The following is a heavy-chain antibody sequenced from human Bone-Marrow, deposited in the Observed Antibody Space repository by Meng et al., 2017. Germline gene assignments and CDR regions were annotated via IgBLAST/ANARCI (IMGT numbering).Heavy chain of an antibody. D-gene: IGHD2-15*01. CDR3: ARLVVVAAIDY. J-gene: IGHJ4*02. V-gene: IGHV3-30*01. CDR1: GFNFSSYA. CDR2: ISYDGSNK. Sequence: QVGLVESGGGGVQPGRSLRLSCAASGFNFSSYAMHWVRQATGKGLEWVAVISYDGSNKYYADSVKGRFTISRDNSKNTLYLQMNSLRAEDTAVYYCARLVVVAAIDYWGQGTLVTVSS.